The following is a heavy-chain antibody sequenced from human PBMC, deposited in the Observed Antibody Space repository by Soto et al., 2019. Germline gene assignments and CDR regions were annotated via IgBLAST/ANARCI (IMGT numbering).Heavy chain of an antibody. Sequence: QMQLQESGPGLVKPSGTLSLTCAVSGGSISSSNWWSWVRQPPGKGLEWIGEIYHSGSTNYNPSLKSRVTISVDESKNQFSLKLSSVAAADTAVYYCARVVGGYYYGMDFWGQGTTVTVSS. CDR1: GGSISSSNW. CDR2: IYHSGST. V-gene: IGHV4-4*02. J-gene: IGHJ6*02. D-gene: IGHD2-2*01. CDR3: ARVVGGYYYGMDF.